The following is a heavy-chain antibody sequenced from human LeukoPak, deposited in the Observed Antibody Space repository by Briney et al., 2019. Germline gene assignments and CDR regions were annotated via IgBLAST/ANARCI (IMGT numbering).Heavy chain of an antibody. CDR2: IYYSGST. D-gene: IGHD3-10*01. V-gene: IGHV4-59*01. J-gene: IGHJ4*02. CDR3: ARGPGMVRGVRFDY. CDR1: GGSISSYY. Sequence: SETLSLTCTVSGGSISSYYWSWIRQPPGKGLEWIGYIYYSGSTNYNPSLKSRVTISVDTSKNQFSLKLSSVTAADTAVYYCARGPGMVRGVRFDYWGQGTLVTVSS.